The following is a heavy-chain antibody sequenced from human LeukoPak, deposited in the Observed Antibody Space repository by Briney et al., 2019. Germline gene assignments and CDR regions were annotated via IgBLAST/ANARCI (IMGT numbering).Heavy chain of an antibody. V-gene: IGHV4-34*01. J-gene: IGHJ4*02. D-gene: IGHD2-21*01. Sequence: SETLSLTCAVSGGAFSGYYWSWVRQPPGKGLEWIGEINYSGSSISNPSLESRVTMSIDTTKKRFSLKLTSVTAADTAVYYCARRGEWIALNFDYGDQGSLATVSS. CDR3: ARRGEWIALNFDY. CDR2: INYSGSS. CDR1: GGAFSGYY.